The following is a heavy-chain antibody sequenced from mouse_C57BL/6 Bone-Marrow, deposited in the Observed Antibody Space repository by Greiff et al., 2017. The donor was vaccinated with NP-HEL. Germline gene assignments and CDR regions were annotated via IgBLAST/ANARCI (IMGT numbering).Heavy chain of an antibody. V-gene: IGHV8-8*01. CDR3: ARIAGTVVGYYYAMDY. Sequence: QVTLKESGPGILQPSQTLSLTCSFSGFSLSTFGMGVGWIRQPSGKGLEWLAHIWWDDDKYYNPALKSRLTISKDTSKNQVFLKIANVDTADTATYYCARIAGTVVGYYYAMDYWGQGTSVTVSS. D-gene: IGHD1-1*01. CDR2: IWWDDDK. CDR1: GFSLSTFGMG. J-gene: IGHJ4*01.